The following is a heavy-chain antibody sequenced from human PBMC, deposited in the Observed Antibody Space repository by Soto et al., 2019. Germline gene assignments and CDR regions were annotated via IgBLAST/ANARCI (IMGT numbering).Heavy chain of an antibody. J-gene: IGHJ4*02. CDR3: AIHHSNSWYGGIGF. V-gene: IGHV3-23*01. CDR1: GFTFSTYA. Sequence: GGSLRLSCAASGFTFSTYAITWVRQAPGKGLEWVSGISGSGGSTHYADSVKGRFTISRDNSKNTLYLQMNSLRADDTAVYYCAIHHSNSWYGGIGFWGQGTLVTVSS. D-gene: IGHD6-13*01. CDR2: ISGSGGST.